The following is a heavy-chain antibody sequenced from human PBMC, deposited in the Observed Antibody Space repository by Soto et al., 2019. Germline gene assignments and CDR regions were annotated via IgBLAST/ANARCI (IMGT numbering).Heavy chain of an antibody. CDR1: GGSISSGDYY. J-gene: IGHJ5*02. Sequence: QVQLQESGPGLVKPSQTLSLTCTVSGGSISSGDYYWSWIRQPPGKGLEWIGYIYYSGSTYYNPSLKSRVPISVDTSKNQFSLKLSSVTAADTAVYYCARDQGGTNGVYEFDPWGQGTLVTVSS. CDR2: IYYSGST. CDR3: ARDQGGTNGVYEFDP. D-gene: IGHD2-8*01. V-gene: IGHV4-30-4*01.